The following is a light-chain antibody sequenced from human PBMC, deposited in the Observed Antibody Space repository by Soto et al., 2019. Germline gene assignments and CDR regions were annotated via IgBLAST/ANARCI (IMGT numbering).Light chain of an antibody. CDR2: AAS. Sequence: DIQMTQSPSSLSASVGDRVTITCRASQSISNFLNWYQQKPGKAPKLLIHAASTLQSGVPSRFSGSGSGTDFTLTISSLQPEDFVTYYCQQSYRTPWAFGQGTKVEIK. CDR1: QSISNF. V-gene: IGKV1-39*01. CDR3: QQSYRTPWA. J-gene: IGKJ1*01.